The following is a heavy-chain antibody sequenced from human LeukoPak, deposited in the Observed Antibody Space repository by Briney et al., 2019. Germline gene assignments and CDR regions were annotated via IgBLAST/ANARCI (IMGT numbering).Heavy chain of an antibody. Sequence: PSQTLSLTCTVSGGSISSGDYYWSWSRQPPGKVLEWIGYSYYSGSTYYNPSLKIQVTISVDTYKNQFSLKLSSVTAADTAVYYCARDSFSSYCSSTSCSSFDYWGQGTLVTVSS. CDR3: ARDSFSSYCSSTSCSSFDY. CDR1: GGSISSGDYY. V-gene: IGHV4-30-4*08. J-gene: IGHJ4*02. D-gene: IGHD2-2*01. CDR2: SYYSGST.